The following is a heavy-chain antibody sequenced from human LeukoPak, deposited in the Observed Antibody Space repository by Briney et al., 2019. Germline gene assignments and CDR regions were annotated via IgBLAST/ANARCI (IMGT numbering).Heavy chain of an antibody. V-gene: IGHV3-74*01. CDR1: GFTFSSYW. CDR2: INADGATT. J-gene: IGHJ4*02. CDR3: ARGNASSGLDY. Sequence: GGSLRLSCAASGFTFSSYWMNWVRHAPGKGLVWVSRINADGATTAYADSVKGRFTISRDNAKNTLYLQLNSLRADDTAVYYCARGNASSGLDYWGQGTLVTVSS. D-gene: IGHD7-27*01.